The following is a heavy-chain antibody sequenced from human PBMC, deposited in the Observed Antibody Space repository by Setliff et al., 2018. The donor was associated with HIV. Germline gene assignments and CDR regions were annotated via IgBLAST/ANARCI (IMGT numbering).Heavy chain of an antibody. V-gene: IGHV4-34*01. D-gene: IGHD6-19*01. J-gene: IGHJ6*03. CDR1: GGSFSGYY. Sequence: SETLSLTCAVYGGSFSGYYWSWIRQPPGKGLEWIGEINHIGITEDNPSLKSRVTISVDTSKNQFSLKLRSVAVADTAVYYCARVPYPADYYMDVWGKGTTVTVSS. CDR2: INHIGIT. CDR3: ARVPYPADYYMDV.